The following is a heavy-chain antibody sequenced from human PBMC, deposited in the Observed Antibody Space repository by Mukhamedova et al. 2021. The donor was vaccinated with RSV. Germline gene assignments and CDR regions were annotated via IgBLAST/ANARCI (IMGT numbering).Heavy chain of an antibody. CDR3: ARAPSPGSYWYFGL. J-gene: IGHJ2*01. Sequence: VRQAPGKGLEWLSYIRTSGTTVYYADSVKGRFTMSRDNAKNSLYLEMNSLRAEDTAVYYCARAPSPGSYWYFGLWVRGTLVTVS. CDR2: IRTSGTTV. D-gene: IGHD1-1*01. V-gene: IGHV3-11*01.